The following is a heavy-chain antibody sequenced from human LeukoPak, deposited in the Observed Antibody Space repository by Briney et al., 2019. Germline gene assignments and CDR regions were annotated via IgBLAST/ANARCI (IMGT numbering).Heavy chain of an antibody. CDR2: ISGSGGST. CDR3: ATGWGGFDY. CDR1: GFTFSSYS. D-gene: IGHD3-10*01. Sequence: GGSPRLSCAASGFTFSSYSMNWVRQAPGKGLEWVSAISGSGGSTYYAAPVKGRFTISRDDSKNMLYLQMNSLKTEDTAVYFCATGWGGFDYWGQGTLDTVSS. V-gene: IGHV3-23*01. J-gene: IGHJ4*02.